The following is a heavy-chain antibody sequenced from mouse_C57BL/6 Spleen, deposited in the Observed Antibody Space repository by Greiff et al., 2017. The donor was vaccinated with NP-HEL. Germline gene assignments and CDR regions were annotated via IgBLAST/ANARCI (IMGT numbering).Heavy chain of an antibody. D-gene: IGHD2-4*01. V-gene: IGHV1-55*01. Sequence: VQLQQSGAELVKPGASVKMSCKASGYTFTSYWITWVKQRPGQGLEWIGDIYPGSGSTNYNEKFKSKATLTVDTSSSTAYMQLSSLTSEDSAVYYCARSPHYDDGAWFAYWGQGTLVTVSA. CDR2: IYPGSGST. CDR1: GYTFTSYW. CDR3: ARSPHYDDGAWFAY. J-gene: IGHJ3*01.